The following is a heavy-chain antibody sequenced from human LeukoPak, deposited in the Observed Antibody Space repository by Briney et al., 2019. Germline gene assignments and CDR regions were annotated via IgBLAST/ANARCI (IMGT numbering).Heavy chain of an antibody. CDR1: GYSFTSYW. CDR3: ARGDCSGSYDDWFDP. CDR2: IYPGDSDT. V-gene: IGHV5-51*01. J-gene: IGHJ5*02. Sequence: GESLKISWKGSGYSFTSYWIGWVRQMPGKGLEWMGIIYPGDSDTRYSPSFQGQVTISADKSISTAYLQWSSLKASDTAMYYCARGDCSGSYDDWFDPWGQGTLVTVSS. D-gene: IGHD3-10*02.